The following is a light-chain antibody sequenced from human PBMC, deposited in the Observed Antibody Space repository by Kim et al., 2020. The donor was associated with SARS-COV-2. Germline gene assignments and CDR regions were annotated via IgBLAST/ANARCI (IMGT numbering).Light chain of an antibody. CDR1: QTITTY. CDR2: AAS. Sequence: ASVGDRVTITCRAGQTITTYLNWYQQKPGKAPNLLIHAASSLHGGVPSRFSGSGSGTDFILTISNLQPEDFATYYCQQTYSLPRTFGQGTKVDIK. CDR3: QQTYSLPRT. J-gene: IGKJ1*01. V-gene: IGKV1-39*01.